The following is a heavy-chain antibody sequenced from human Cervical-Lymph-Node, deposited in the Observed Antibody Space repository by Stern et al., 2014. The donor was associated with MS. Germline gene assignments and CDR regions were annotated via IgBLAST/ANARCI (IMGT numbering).Heavy chain of an antibody. CDR1: GFTLSNHS. Sequence: VQLVESGGGLVQPGGSLRLSCVASGFTLSNHSMNWVRQAPGKGLEWLAYISGSSSAIHYADSVKGRFTISRDNAKNSLYLQMNSLRADDTAIYYCATPSPSLYWGQGTLVTVSS. CDR2: ISGSSSAI. CDR3: ATPSPSLY. J-gene: IGHJ4*02. V-gene: IGHV3-48*01.